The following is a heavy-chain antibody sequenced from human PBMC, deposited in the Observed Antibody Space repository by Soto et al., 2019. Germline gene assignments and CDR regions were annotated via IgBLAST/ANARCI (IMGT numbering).Heavy chain of an antibody. CDR3: ARAFYDTNGYYYSFDS. Sequence: QVQLVESGGGWVKPGGSLRLSCAASGFNFNNYLSWLRQAPGHGLEWVSYINGGSTYINYADSVKGRFTISRDNAKNSLYLQMSRLRDEDTAIYYCARAFYDTNGYYYSFDSLGQGTLVTVSS. CDR2: INGGSTYI. CDR1: GFNFNNYL. V-gene: IGHV3-11*06. J-gene: IGHJ4*02. D-gene: IGHD3-22*01.